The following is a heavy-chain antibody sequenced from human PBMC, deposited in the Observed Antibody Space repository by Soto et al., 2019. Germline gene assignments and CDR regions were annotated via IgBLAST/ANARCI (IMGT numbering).Heavy chain of an antibody. V-gene: IGHV4-61*01. CDR3: ARIPTVSLAGGYYYYYGMDV. CDR2: IYYSGST. Sequence: SETLSLTCTVSGGSVSSGIYYWSWIRHPPGKGLEWIGYIYYSGSTNYNPSLKSRVTISVDTSKNQFSLKLSSVTAADTAVYYCARIPTVSLAGGYYYYYGMDVWGQGTTVTV. CDR1: GGSVSSGIYY. D-gene: IGHD1-20*01. J-gene: IGHJ6*02.